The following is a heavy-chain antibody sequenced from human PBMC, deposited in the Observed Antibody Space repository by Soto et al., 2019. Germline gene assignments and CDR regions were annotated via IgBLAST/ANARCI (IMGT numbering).Heavy chain of an antibody. CDR3: ARAKTYYDFWSASYYYYYMDV. J-gene: IGHJ6*03. CDR2: IYYSGST. V-gene: IGHV4-59*01. Sequence: QVQLQESGPGLVKPSETLSLTCTVSGGSISSYYWSWIRQPPGKGLEWIGDIYYSGSTNYNPSLKGRVTISVDTSKNQFSLKLSSVTAADTAVYYCARAKTYYDFWSASYYYYYMDVWGKGTTVTVSS. CDR1: GGSISSYY. D-gene: IGHD3-3*01.